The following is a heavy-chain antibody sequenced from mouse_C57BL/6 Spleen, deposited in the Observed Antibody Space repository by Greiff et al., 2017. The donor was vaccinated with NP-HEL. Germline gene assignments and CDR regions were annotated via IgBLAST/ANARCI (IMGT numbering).Heavy chain of an antibody. CDR2: INPYNGDT. Sequence: VQLQQSGPELVKPGDSVKISCKASGYSFTGYFMNWVMQSHGKSLEWIGRINPYNGDTFYNQKFKGKATLTVDKSSSTAHMELRSLTSEDSAVYYCARSEGYGYDVGDYWGQGTTLTVSS. CDR1: GYSFTGYF. J-gene: IGHJ2*01. CDR3: ARSEGYGYDVGDY. D-gene: IGHD2-2*01. V-gene: IGHV1-20*01.